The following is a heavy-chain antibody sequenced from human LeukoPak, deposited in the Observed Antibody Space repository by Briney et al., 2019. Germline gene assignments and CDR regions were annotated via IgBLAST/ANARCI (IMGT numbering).Heavy chain of an antibody. D-gene: IGHD4-23*01. J-gene: IGHJ3*02. V-gene: IGHV3-11*04. CDR3: ARDRLRWSRDAFDI. Sequence: GGSLRLSCAASGFSFNNYAMSWIRQAPGKGLEWVSYISSSGSTIYYADSVKGRFTISRDNAKNSLCLQMNSLRAEDTAVYYCARDRLRWSRDAFDIWGQGTMVTVSS. CDR2: ISSSGSTI. CDR1: GFSFNNYA.